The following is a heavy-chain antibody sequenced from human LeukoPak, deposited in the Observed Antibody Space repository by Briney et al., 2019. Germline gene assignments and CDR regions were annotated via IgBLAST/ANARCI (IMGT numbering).Heavy chain of an antibody. J-gene: IGHJ5*02. CDR1: GFTLSSYA. D-gene: IGHD3-10*01. CDR3: ANDVYGSGTRLGP. Sequence: GGSLRLSCAASGFTLSSYAMSWVRQAPGKGLEWVSAISGSGGSTYYADSVKGRFTISRDNSKNTLYLQMNSLRAEDTAVYYCANDVYGSGTRLGPWGQGTLVTVSS. V-gene: IGHV3-23*01. CDR2: ISGSGGST.